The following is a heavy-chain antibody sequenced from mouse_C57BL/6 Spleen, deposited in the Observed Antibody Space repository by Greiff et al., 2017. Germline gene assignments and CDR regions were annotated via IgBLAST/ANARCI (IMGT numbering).Heavy chain of an antibody. J-gene: IGHJ3*01. CDR1: GFTFSSYA. CDR3: TREDYGSSYEISY. Sequence: DVMLVESGEGLVKPGGSLKLSCAASGFTFSSYAMSWVRQTPEKRLEWVAYISSGGDYIYYADTVKGRFTISRDNARNTLYLQMSSLKSEDTAMYYCTREDYGSSYEISYWGQGTLVTVSA. CDR2: ISSGGDYI. V-gene: IGHV5-9-1*02. D-gene: IGHD1-1*01.